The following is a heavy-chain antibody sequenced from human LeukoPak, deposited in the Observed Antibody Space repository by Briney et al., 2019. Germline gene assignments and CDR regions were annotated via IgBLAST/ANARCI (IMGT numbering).Heavy chain of an antibody. Sequence: GASVKLSCKASGYTFTSYGISWVRQAPGQGLEWMGWISAYNGNTNYAQKLQGRVTMTTDTSTSTAYMELRSLRSDDTAVYYCARDSSGSYRRPPYYYYYYMDVWGKGTTVTISS. D-gene: IGHD1-26*01. J-gene: IGHJ6*03. CDR3: ARDSSGSYRRPPYYYYYYMDV. V-gene: IGHV1-18*01. CDR2: ISAYNGNT. CDR1: GYTFTSYG.